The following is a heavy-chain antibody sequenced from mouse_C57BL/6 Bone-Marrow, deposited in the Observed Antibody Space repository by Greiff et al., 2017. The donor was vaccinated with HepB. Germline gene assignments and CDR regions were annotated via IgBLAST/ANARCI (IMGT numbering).Heavy chain of an antibody. CDR2: ISSGSSTI. D-gene: IGHD1-1*01. J-gene: IGHJ3*01. Sequence: EVKVVESGGGLVKPGGSLKLSCAASGFTFSDYGMHWVRQAPEKGLEWVAYISSGSSTIYYADTVKGRFTISRDNAKNTLFLQMTSLRSEDTAMYYCARQLYSWFAYWGQGTLVTVSA. V-gene: IGHV5-17*01. CDR1: GFTFSDYG. CDR3: ARQLYSWFAY.